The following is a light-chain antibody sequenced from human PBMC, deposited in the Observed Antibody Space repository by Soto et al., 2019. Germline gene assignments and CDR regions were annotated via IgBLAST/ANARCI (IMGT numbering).Light chain of an antibody. CDR1: QSVSSSY. CDR3: QQYGSSPRT. Sequence: EIVLTQPPGTLSLSPGERATLSCRASQSVSSSYLAWYQQKPGQAPRLLIYGASSRATGIPDRFSGSGSGTDFTLTISRLEPEDVAVYYCQQYGSSPRTFGQGTKVDIK. V-gene: IGKV3-20*01. J-gene: IGKJ1*01. CDR2: GAS.